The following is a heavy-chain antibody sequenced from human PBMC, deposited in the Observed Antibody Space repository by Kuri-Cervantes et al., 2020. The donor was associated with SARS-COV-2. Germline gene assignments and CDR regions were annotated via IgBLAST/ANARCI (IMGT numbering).Heavy chain of an antibody. CDR2: ISGSGGST. V-gene: IGHV3-23*01. J-gene: IGHJ3*02. CDR3: AKDWLPDDAFDI. CDR1: GFTFSSYA. D-gene: IGHD6-19*01. Sequence: LSLTCAASGFTFSSYAMSWVRQAPVKGLEWVSAISGSGGSTYYADSVKGRFTISRDNSKNTLYLQINSLRAEDTAVYYCAKDWLPDDAFDIWGQGTMVTVSS.